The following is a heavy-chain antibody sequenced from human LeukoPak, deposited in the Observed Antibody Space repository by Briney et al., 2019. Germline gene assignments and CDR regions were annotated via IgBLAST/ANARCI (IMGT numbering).Heavy chain of an antibody. Sequence: GGSLRLSCAVSGFTLSSYAMSWVRQAPGKGLEWVSAISGSGGSTYYADSVKGRFTISRDNSKNTLYLQMNSLRAEDTAVYYCAKDSGGSAYYYYGMDVWGQGTTVTVSS. CDR2: ISGSGGST. V-gene: IGHV3-23*01. D-gene: IGHD2-15*01. J-gene: IGHJ6*02. CDR1: GFTLSSYA. CDR3: AKDSGGSAYYYYGMDV.